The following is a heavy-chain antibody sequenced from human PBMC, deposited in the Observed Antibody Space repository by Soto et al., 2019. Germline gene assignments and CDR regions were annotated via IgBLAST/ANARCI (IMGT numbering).Heavy chain of an antibody. CDR3: ANEPAAMPVVDY. D-gene: IGHD2-2*01. CDR1: GFTFSSYG. J-gene: IGHJ4*02. Sequence: GGSLRLSCAASGFTFSSYGMHWVRQAPGKGLEWVAVISYDGSNKYYADSVKGRFTISRDNSKNTLYLQMNSLRAEDTAVYYCANEPAAMPVVDYWGQGTLVTVSS. V-gene: IGHV3-30*18. CDR2: ISYDGSNK.